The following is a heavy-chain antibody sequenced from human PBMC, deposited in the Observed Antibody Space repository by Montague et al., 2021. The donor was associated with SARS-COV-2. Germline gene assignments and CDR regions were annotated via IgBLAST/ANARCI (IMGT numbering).Heavy chain of an antibody. CDR1: GGSFSGDN. D-gene: IGHD3/OR15-3a*01. CDR3: AREPGVLDTYYYGMDV. CDR2: INHSGSA. Sequence: SETLSLTCVLYGGSFSGDNWSWIRQPPGKGLEWIGQINHSGSANYNPSPKSRVTMSVDTSKNQFSLNLRSVTAADTAMYYCAREPGVLDTYYYGMDVWGQGTTVTVSS. V-gene: IGHV4-34*01. J-gene: IGHJ6*02.